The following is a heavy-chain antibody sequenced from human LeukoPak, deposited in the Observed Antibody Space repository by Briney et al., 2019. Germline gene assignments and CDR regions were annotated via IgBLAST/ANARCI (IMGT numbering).Heavy chain of an antibody. V-gene: IGHV3-23*01. J-gene: IGHJ3*02. D-gene: IGHD6-13*01. Sequence: GGSLRLSCTASGFTFSSYAMNWVRQAPGKGLEWVSGIGAGGTFTYYADSVKGRFTISRDNSRNTLYLQMNSLRADDTAVYYCATSRQQQLVSAFDIWGQGTMVTVSS. CDR1: GFTFSSYA. CDR3: ATSRQQQLVSAFDI. CDR2: IGAGGTFT.